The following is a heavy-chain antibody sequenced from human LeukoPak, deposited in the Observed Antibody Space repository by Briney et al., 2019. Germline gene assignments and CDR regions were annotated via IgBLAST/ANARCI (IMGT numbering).Heavy chain of an antibody. V-gene: IGHV3-7*03. D-gene: IGHD6-25*01. CDR3: ARDWGSGY. Sequence: GGSPRLSCAASGFTFSSSWMSWVRQAPGKGLEWVANIKQDGSEKYYVDSVRGRFTISRDNAKNSLYLQMNSLRAEDTAVYYCARDWGSGYWGQGTLVTVSS. J-gene: IGHJ4*02. CDR2: IKQDGSEK. CDR1: GFTFSSSW.